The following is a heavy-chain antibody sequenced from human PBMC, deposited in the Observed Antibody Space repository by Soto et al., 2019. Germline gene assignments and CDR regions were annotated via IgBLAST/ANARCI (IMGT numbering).Heavy chain of an antibody. CDR2: IYYSGST. CDR1: GGSISSGGYY. Sequence: SETLSLTCTLSGGSISSGGYYWSWIRQHPGKGLEWIGYIYYSGSTYYNPSLKSRVTISVDTSKNQFSLKLSSVTAADTAVYYCARAPVLLWFGELLSYGMDVWGQGTTVTVSS. CDR3: ARAPVLLWFGELLSYGMDV. J-gene: IGHJ6*02. V-gene: IGHV4-31*03. D-gene: IGHD3-10*01.